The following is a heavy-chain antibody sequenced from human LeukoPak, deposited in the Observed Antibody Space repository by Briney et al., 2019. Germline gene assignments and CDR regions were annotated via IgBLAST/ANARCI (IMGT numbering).Heavy chain of an antibody. CDR1: GGSFSGYY. V-gene: IGHV4-34*01. CDR2: INHSGST. D-gene: IGHD4-17*01. J-gene: IGHJ4*02. Sequence: PSETLSLTCAVYGGSFSGYYWSWIRQPPGKGLEWIGEINHSGSTNYNPSLKSRVTISVDTSKNQFSLKLSSVTAADTAVYYCARGVTTNHYYFDYWGQGTLVTVSS. CDR3: ARGVTTNHYYFDY.